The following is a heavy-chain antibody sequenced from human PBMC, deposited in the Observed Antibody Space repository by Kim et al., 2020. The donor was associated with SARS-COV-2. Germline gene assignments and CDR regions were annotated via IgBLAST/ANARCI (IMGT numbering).Heavy chain of an antibody. J-gene: IGHJ6*02. D-gene: IGHD2-2*01. CDR2: IYYSGST. CDR1: GGSISSGGYY. V-gene: IGHV4-31*03. CDR3: AVVVVPAARRYYYYGMDV. Sequence: SETLSLTCTVSGGSISSGGYYWSWIRQHPGKGLEWIGYIYYSGSTYYNPSLKSRVTISVDTSKNQFSLKLSSVTAADTAVYYCAVVVVPAARRYYYYGMDVWGQGTTVTVSS.